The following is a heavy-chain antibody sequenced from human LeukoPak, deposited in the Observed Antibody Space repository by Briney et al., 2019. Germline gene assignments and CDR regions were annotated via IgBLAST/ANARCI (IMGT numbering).Heavy chain of an antibody. Sequence: ASVKVSCKASGYTFSYYDINWVRQAPGQGLEWMGWMNPNSGRRVYAQKFQGRVTMTRNSSINTAYMELTSLRSDDTAVYYCARGLRSDYWAQGTLVTVSS. V-gene: IGHV1-8*01. J-gene: IGHJ4*02. CDR2: MNPNSGRR. CDR3: ARGLRSDY. D-gene: IGHD3-16*02. CDR1: GYTFSYYD.